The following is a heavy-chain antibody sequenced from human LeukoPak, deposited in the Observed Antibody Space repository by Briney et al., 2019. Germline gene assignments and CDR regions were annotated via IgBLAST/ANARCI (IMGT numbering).Heavy chain of an antibody. CDR3: AKDPSANSDYFDY. D-gene: IGHD4/OR15-4a*01. CDR1: GFTFSNYV. J-gene: IGHJ4*02. Sequence: PGGSLRLSCAASGFTFSNYVMSWVRQAPGKGLEWVSAITGSGDSTYYADSVKGRFTISRDNSKNTLYLQMNSLRAEDTAVYYCAKDPSANSDYFDYWGQGTLVTVSS. CDR2: ITGSGDST. V-gene: IGHV3-23*01.